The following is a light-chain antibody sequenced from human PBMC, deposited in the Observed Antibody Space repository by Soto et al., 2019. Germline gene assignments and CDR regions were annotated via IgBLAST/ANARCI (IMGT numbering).Light chain of an antibody. CDR2: YVS. J-gene: IGLJ2*01. CDR1: TSDIGGYNY. CDR3: SSYTNTYIGV. Sequence: QSALTQPASVSGSPGQSITISCTGTTSDIGGYNYVSWYQQHPGKAPKLMINYVSNRPSGISNRFSGSKSGNTASLTISGLQAEDEADYYCSSYTNTYIGVFGGGTKVTVL. V-gene: IGLV2-14*01.